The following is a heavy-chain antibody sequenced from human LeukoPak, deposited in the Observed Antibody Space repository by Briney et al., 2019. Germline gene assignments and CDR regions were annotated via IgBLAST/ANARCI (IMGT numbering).Heavy chain of an antibody. Sequence: SETLSLTCTVSGGSISSYYWGWIRQPPGKGLEWIGSIYYSGSTYYNPSLKSRVTISVDTSKNQFPLKLSSVTAADTAVYYCARQTPFGVVTFDIWGQGTMVTVSS. CDR2: IYYSGST. CDR1: GGSISSYY. CDR3: ARQTPFGVVTFDI. D-gene: IGHD3-3*01. V-gene: IGHV4-39*01. J-gene: IGHJ3*02.